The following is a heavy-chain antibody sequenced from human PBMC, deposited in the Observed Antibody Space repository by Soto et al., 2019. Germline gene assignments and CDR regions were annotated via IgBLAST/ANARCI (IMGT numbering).Heavy chain of an antibody. Sequence: QVQLVQSGAEVKKPGASVKVSCKASGYTFSSYDLNWVREDTGQGLEWMGWMNPNSGNTGYAQKFQGRLTMTRDTSIRTAYMELSSLRSEDTAAYYCARGLWAVDWGEGTLVTVSS. V-gene: IGHV1-8*01. CDR2: MNPNSGNT. CDR3: ARGLWAVD. CDR1: GYTFSSYD. J-gene: IGHJ4*02. D-gene: IGHD2-15*01.